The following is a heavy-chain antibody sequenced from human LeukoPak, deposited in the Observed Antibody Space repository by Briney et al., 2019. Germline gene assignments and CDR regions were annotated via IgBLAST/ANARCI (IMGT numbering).Heavy chain of an antibody. D-gene: IGHD4-17*01. Sequence: ASVKVSCKASGYTFTSYGINWVRQAPGQGLEWMGWISVYNGITNYAQILQGRVTMTADRSTSTAYMELRSLRSDDTAVYYCARGPPVFTVSRGAYWGQGTLVTVSS. CDR3: ARGPPVFTVSRGAY. J-gene: IGHJ4*02. CDR2: ISVYNGIT. V-gene: IGHV1-18*01. CDR1: GYTFTSYG.